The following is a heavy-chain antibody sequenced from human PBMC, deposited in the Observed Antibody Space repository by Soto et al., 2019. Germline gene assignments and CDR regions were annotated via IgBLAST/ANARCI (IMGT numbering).Heavy chain of an antibody. CDR1: GFTFSSYA. Sequence: SLRLSCAASGFTFSSYAMSWVRQAPGKGLEWVSAISGSGGSTYYADSVKGRFTISRDNSKNTLYLQMNSLRAEDTAVYYCAKDLTGYCSGGSCYYFDYWGQGTLVTVSS. CDR2: ISGSGGST. V-gene: IGHV3-23*01. D-gene: IGHD2-15*01. J-gene: IGHJ4*02. CDR3: AKDLTGYCSGGSCYYFDY.